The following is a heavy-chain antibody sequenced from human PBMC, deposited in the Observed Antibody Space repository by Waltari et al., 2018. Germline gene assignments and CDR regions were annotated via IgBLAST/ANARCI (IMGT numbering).Heavy chain of an antibody. Sequence: QVQLVQSGAEVKKPGASVKVSCKASGYTFTGYYMHWVRQAPGQGLEWIGRINPNSGGTNYAQKLQGRVTMTRDTSISTAYMELSRLRSDDTAVYYCASLPRGTGTTTWDYWGQGTLVTVSS. CDR3: ASLPRGTGTTTWDY. D-gene: IGHD1-7*01. CDR1: GYTFTGYY. CDR2: INPNSGGT. J-gene: IGHJ4*02. V-gene: IGHV1-2*06.